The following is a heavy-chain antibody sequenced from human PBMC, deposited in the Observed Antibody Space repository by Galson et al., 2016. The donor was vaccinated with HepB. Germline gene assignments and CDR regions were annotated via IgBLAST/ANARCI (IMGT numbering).Heavy chain of an antibody. CDR2: IYSGGTT. CDR3: VRGVYGDHGWFDY. V-gene: IGHV3-66*02. Sequence: SMRLSCAASGFTVSNNYMTWVRQAPGKGLEYVSVIYSGGTTYYADSVKGRFTITRDNSQNSLFLQMNTLRAEDTAVYFCVRGVYGDHGWFDYWGHGTLFTVSS. J-gene: IGHJ4*01. CDR1: GFTVSNNY. D-gene: IGHD4-17*01.